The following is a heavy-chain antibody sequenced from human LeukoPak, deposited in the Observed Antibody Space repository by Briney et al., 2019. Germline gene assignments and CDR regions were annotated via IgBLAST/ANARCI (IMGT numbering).Heavy chain of an antibody. D-gene: IGHD2-2*01. Sequence: PSETLSLTCTVSGGSISSYYWSWIRQPPGKGLEWIGYIYYSGSTNYNPSLKSRVTISVDTSKNQFSLKLSSVTAADTAVYYCARSPPRYCSSTSCPRAGSFDYWGQGTPVTVSS. V-gene: IGHV4-59*12. CDR2: IYYSGST. J-gene: IGHJ4*02. CDR1: GGSISSYY. CDR3: ARSPPRYCSSTSCPRAGSFDY.